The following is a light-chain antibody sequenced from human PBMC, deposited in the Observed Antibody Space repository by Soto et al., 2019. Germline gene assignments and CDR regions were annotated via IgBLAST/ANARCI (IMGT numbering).Light chain of an antibody. V-gene: IGLV1-44*01. Sequence: QSVLTQPPSASETPGQRVTISCSGSSSNIGRNTVNWYQQLPGTAPKLVIYSNNQRPSGVPDRFSGSKSGTSGSLAISGLQSEDEADYYCAAWDNSWSEYVLGTGTQLTVL. CDR2: SNN. CDR3: AAWDNSWSEYV. J-gene: IGLJ1*01. CDR1: SSNIGRNT.